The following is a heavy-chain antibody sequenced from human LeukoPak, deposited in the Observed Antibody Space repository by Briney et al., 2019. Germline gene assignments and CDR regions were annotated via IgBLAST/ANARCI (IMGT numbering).Heavy chain of an antibody. J-gene: IGHJ4*02. CDR2: IYWDGDK. D-gene: IGHD2-15*01. V-gene: IGHV2-5*02. CDR1: GFSLSTSGVG. Sequence: SGPTLLNPTQTLTLTCTFSGFSLSTSGVGVGWIRQPPGKALEWLALIYWDGDKRYSPSLKSRLTITKATSKNQVVLTMTNMDPVDTATYYCAHERGYCSDGSCYRSEVHFDFWGQGTLVTVSS. CDR3: AHERGYCSDGSCYRSEVHFDF.